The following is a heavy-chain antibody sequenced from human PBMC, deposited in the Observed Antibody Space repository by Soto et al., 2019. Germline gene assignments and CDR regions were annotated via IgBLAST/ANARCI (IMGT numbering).Heavy chain of an antibody. D-gene: IGHD6-13*01. V-gene: IGHV1-18*01. CDR3: ARDGIAAACTVWHYYYCGMDV. CDR1: GYTFTSYG. Sequence: QVQLVQSGAEVKKPGASVKVSCKASGYTFTSYGISWVRQAPGQGLEWMGWISAYNGNTNYAQKLQGRVTMTTDTSTNTAYMELRSLISDDTAVYYCARDGIAAACTVWHYYYCGMDVWGQGTTVTVSS. J-gene: IGHJ6*02. CDR2: ISAYNGNT.